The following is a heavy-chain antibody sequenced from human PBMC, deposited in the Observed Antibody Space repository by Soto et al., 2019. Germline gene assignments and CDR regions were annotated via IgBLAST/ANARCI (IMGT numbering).Heavy chain of an antibody. CDR2: IWYDGTQK. Sequence: GGSLRLSCAASGFTFSSYSMNWVRQPPGKGLEWLAAIWYDGTQKYYADSVKGRFIISRDNSKKTLYLEMNSLRAEDTAVYYCARAGGTTVTGLWHFDSWGQGALVTVSS. D-gene: IGHD4-17*01. CDR1: GFTFSSYS. J-gene: IGHJ4*02. CDR3: ARAGGTTVTGLWHFDS. V-gene: IGHV3-33*08.